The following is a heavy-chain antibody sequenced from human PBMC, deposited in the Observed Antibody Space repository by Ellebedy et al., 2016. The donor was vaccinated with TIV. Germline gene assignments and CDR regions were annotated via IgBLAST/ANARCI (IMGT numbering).Heavy chain of an antibody. CDR2: IIPIFGTA. Sequence: AASVKVSCKASGGTFSSYAISWVRQAPGQGLEWMGGIIPIFGTANYAQKFQGRVTITADESTSTAYMELSSLRSEDTAVYYCARGPFGGENIVVVRFDPWGQGTLVTVSS. J-gene: IGHJ5*02. CDR3: ARGPFGGENIVVVRFDP. V-gene: IGHV1-69*13. CDR1: GGTFSSYA. D-gene: IGHD2-15*01.